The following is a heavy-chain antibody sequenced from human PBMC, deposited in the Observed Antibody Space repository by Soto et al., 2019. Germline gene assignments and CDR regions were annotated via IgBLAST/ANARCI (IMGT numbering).Heavy chain of an antibody. CDR2: FHAGDSES. D-gene: IGHD2-2*01. V-gene: IGHV5-51*01. Sequence: PGESLKISCKGSGYSFTTYWIAWVRQMPGKGLEWVGSFHAGDSESRYIPSFQGQVTVSADGPIRTAYLHWSSLKDSDPAIYYCAGHDRTYSSYYGMDAWGQGNTVTASS. CDR3: AGHDRTYSSYYGMDA. CDR1: GYSFTTYW. J-gene: IGHJ6*01.